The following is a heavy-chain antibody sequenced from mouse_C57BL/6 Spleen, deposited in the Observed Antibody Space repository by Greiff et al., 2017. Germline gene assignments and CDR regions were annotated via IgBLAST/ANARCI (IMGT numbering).Heavy chain of an antibody. D-gene: IGHD1-1*01. CDR3: ASGHYYGSSSYYYAMDY. J-gene: IGHJ4*01. Sequence: QVQLKQPGAELVRPGTSVKLSCKASGYTFTSYWMHWVKQRPGQGLEWIGVIDPSDSYTNYNQKFKGKATLTVDTSSSTAYMQLSSLTSEDSAVYYCASGHYYGSSSYYYAMDYWGQGTSVTVSS. CDR1: GYTFTSYW. V-gene: IGHV1-59*01. CDR2: IDPSDSYT.